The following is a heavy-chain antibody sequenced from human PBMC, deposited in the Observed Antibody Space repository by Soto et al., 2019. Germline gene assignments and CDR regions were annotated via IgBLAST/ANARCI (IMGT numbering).Heavy chain of an antibody. V-gene: IGHV3-53*01. CDR3: ASGPQRTSVYFY. D-gene: IGHD3-10*01. CDR1: GFSVSYNF. CDR2: ITSGSDSST. Sequence: PGGSLRLSCVASGFSVSYNFMPWVRQAPGKGLEWGAVITSGSDSSTYYADSVKGRFIIARDVSKNTLFLQMNSLRAEDTAMYYCASGPQRTSVYFYWGQGTLVNVSS. J-gene: IGHJ4*02.